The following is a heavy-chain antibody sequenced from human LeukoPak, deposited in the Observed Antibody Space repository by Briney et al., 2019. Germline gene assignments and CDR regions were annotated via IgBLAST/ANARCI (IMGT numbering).Heavy chain of an antibody. D-gene: IGHD2-15*01. V-gene: IGHV1-18*01. Sequence: GASVKVSCKASGYTFTSYGISWARQAPGQGLEWMGWISAYNGNTTYAQKLQGRVTMTTDTSTSTVYMELSSLRYEDTAVYYCARGGYCSGGSCASFSVDWFDPWGQGTLVTVSS. J-gene: IGHJ5*02. CDR3: ARGGYCSGGSCASFSVDWFDP. CDR2: ISAYNGNT. CDR1: GYTFTSYG.